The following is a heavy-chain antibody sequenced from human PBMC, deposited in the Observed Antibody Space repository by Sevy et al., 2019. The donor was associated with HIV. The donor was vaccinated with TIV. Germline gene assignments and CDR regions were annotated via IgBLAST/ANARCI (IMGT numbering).Heavy chain of an antibody. CDR1: VFTVSSSY. J-gene: IGHJ4*02. CDR2: LYSGGST. CDR3: ARAGTGSYRAYFDY. D-gene: IGHD1-26*01. Sequence: GGSLRLSCAASVFTVSSSYMSWVRQAPGKGLEWVSILYSGGSTYYAASVKGRFAVSRDNSKNTLYLQMNSLRAEDTAVYYCARAGTGSYRAYFDYWGQGTLVTVSS. V-gene: IGHV3-53*01.